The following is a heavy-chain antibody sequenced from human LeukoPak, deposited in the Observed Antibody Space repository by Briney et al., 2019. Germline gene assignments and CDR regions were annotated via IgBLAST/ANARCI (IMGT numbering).Heavy chain of an antibody. CDR3: ARDSGGNSNWNYYYYYMDV. V-gene: IGHV1-18*01. CDR1: GYTFTSYG. J-gene: IGHJ6*03. CDR2: ISAYNGNT. D-gene: IGHD1-1*01. Sequence: ASVKVSCKASGYTFTSYGISWVRQAPGQGLEWMGWISAYNGNTNYAQKLQGRVTMTTDTSTSTVYMELSSLRSEDTAMYYCARDSGGNSNWNYYYYYMDVWGKGTTVTISS.